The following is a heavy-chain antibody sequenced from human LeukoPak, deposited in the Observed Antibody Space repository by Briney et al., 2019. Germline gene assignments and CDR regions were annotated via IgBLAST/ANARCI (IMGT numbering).Heavy chain of an antibody. J-gene: IGHJ4*02. V-gene: IGHV3-23*01. D-gene: IGHD3-22*01. CDR3: ARDRDYYDSSCYYSPGDY. CDR1: GFTFSSYA. Sequence: GGSLRLSCAASGFTFSSYAMSWVRQAPGKGLEWVSAISGSGGSTYYADSVKGRFIISRDNSKNTLYLQMNSLRAEDTAVYYCARDRDYYDSSCYYSPGDYWGQGTLVTVSS. CDR2: ISGSGGST.